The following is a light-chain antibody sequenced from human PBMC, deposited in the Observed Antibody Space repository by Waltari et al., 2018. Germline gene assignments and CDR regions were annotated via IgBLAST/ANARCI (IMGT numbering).Light chain of an antibody. Sequence: DIQMTPSTSYLSASVGERVTITCRVSQSISSYLNWYQQKPGKAPKLLIYAASSLQSGVPSRFSGSGSGTEFTLTISSLQPEDFATYYCQQSYSTPRTFGQGTRLEIK. J-gene: IGKJ5*01. CDR3: QQSYSTPRT. V-gene: IGKV1-39*01. CDR1: QSISSY. CDR2: AAS.